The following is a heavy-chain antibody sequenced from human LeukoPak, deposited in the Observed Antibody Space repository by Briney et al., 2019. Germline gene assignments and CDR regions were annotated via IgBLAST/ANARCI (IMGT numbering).Heavy chain of an antibody. V-gene: IGHV1-2*02. CDR1: GDSFTDYY. D-gene: IGHD3-16*01. Sequence: ASVKVSCKASGDSFTDYYMHWVRQAPGQGLEWMGWINPKSGGTNYAQTFQGRVTMTRDTSIRTAYMELSSLRGDDTAVYYCARIAIGGGEWHFDSWGQGTLVTVSS. CDR3: ARIAIGGGEWHFDS. CDR2: INPKSGGT. J-gene: IGHJ4*02.